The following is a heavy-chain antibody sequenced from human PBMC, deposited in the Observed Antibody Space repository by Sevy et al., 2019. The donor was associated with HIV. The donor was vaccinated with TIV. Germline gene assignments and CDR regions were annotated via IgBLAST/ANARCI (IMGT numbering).Heavy chain of an antibody. CDR2: IYSGGST. Sequence: GGSLRLSCAASGFNVNSNYMSWVRQAPGKGLEWVSAIYSGGSTFYADYVKGRFIISRDHSNNTVYLQMNSLGAEDTAVYYCARERSGAYERYFYPMDVWGQGTTVTVSS. D-gene: IGHD6-19*01. CDR1: GFNVNSNY. V-gene: IGHV3-53*01. J-gene: IGHJ6*02. CDR3: ARERSGAYERYFYPMDV.